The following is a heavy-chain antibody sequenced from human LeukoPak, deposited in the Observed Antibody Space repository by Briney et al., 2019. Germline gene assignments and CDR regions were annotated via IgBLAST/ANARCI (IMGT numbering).Heavy chain of an antibody. CDR1: GFTFSSYG. CDR3: AKLGYCSGGSCSGPGMFDY. Sequence: GGSLRLSCAASGFTFSSYGMHWVRQAPGKGLEWVAVISYDGSNKYYADSVKGRFTISRDNSKNTLYLQMNSLRAEDTAVYYCAKLGYCSGGSCSGPGMFDYWGQGTPVTVSS. D-gene: IGHD2-15*01. CDR2: ISYDGSNK. J-gene: IGHJ4*02. V-gene: IGHV3-30*18.